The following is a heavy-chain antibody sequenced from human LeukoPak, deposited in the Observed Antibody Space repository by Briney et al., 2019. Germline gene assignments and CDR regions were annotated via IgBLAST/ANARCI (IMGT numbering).Heavy chain of an antibody. CDR3: ARELFDFDY. V-gene: IGHV3-23*01. Sequence: GGSLRLSCAPSGFTFDNFAMTWVRQAPGKGLEWVSEITGSGGSTYYADSVKGRFTISRDNSKNTLYLQMNGLRAEDTAIYYCARELFDFDYWGQGTLVTVSS. D-gene: IGHD3-10*01. CDR1: GFTFDNFA. J-gene: IGHJ4*02. CDR2: ITGSGGST.